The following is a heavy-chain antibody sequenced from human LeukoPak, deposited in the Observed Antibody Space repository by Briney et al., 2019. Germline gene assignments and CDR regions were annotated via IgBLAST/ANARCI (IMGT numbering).Heavy chain of an antibody. CDR3: ARYASPLEGMDV. CDR1: QFTFSSYW. CDR2: INQDGREK. V-gene: IGHV3-7*04. Sequence: GGSLRLSCTASQFTFSSYWMNWVRQAPGKGLEWVANINQDGREKNYVDSVKGRFTISRDNAKDSLYLQMNSLRAGDTAVYYCARYASPLEGMDVWGQGTTATVSS. J-gene: IGHJ6*02.